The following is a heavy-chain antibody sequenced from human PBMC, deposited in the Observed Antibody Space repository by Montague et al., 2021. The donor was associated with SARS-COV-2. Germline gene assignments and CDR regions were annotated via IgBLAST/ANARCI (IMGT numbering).Heavy chain of an antibody. CDR3: ANQAGDYGDFGGIYYYNGLDV. Sequence: SETLSLTCNVSGRSMRSDSFYWVWIRQPGGRSLEWFGYVLYSGTTXYXXXXKXRVTISAATSKNEFFLEMTSVTAADTAVYYCANQAGDYGDFGGIYYYNGLDVWGQGTTVTVSS. CDR2: VLYSGTT. D-gene: IGHD4-17*01. V-gene: IGHV4-39*01. J-gene: IGHJ6*02. CDR1: GRSMRSDSFY.